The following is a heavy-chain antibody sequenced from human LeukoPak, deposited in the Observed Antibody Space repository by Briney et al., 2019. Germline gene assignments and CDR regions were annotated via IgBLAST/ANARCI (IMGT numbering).Heavy chain of an antibody. CDR3: TRDYRGTFDY. V-gene: IGHV3-30-3*01. Sequence: GGSLRLSCAASGFSFSDYDVHWVRQAPGKGLEWGALTSYDGSNRHYTDSVEGRFTISRDNAKNSLYLQMNSLRAEDTAIYYCTRDYRGTFDYWGQGTLVTVSS. CDR2: TSYDGSNR. D-gene: IGHD1-26*01. CDR1: GFSFSDYD. J-gene: IGHJ4*02.